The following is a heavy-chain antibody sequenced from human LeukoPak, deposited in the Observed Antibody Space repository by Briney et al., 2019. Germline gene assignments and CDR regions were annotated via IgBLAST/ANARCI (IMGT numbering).Heavy chain of an antibody. V-gene: IGHV4-39*01. Sequence: SETLSLTCTVSGGSISSNAYYWAWIRQPPGTGLEWIGSIYSSVSTYYNPSLKSRVTISVDTSKNQFSLRLSSVTAADTALYYCAYSGSYGHLGYWGQRIPVTVSS. CDR2: IYSSVST. J-gene: IGHJ4*02. CDR3: AYSGSYGHLGY. CDR1: GGSISSNAYY. D-gene: IGHD1-26*01.